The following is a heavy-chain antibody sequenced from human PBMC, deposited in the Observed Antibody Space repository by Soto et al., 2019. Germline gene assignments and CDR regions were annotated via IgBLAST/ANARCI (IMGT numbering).Heavy chain of an antibody. D-gene: IGHD2-15*01. Sequence: ASVKVSCKASGGTFSSYAISWVRQAPGQGLEWMGGIIPIFGTANYAQKFQGRVTITADESTSTAYMELSSLRSEDTAVYYCARVPYCSGGSCYGNWFDPWGQGTLVTVSS. CDR1: GGTFSSYA. J-gene: IGHJ5*02. V-gene: IGHV1-69*13. CDR3: ARVPYCSGGSCYGNWFDP. CDR2: IIPIFGTA.